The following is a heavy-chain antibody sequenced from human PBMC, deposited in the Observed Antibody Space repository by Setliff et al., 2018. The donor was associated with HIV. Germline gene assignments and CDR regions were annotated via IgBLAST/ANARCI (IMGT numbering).Heavy chain of an antibody. J-gene: IGHJ3*02. Sequence: ASVKVSCKASGYNFTSNGFNWVRQAPGQGLEWMGWISASSDNTNYAQKFQGRVTLITDTSTNTVYMELKSLRSDDTAVYFCARGQLDRHLRSDVPFDIWGQGTMVTVSS. CDR3: ARGQLDRHLRSDVPFDI. V-gene: IGHV1-18*01. D-gene: IGHD1-1*01. CDR2: ISASSDNT. CDR1: GYNFTSNG.